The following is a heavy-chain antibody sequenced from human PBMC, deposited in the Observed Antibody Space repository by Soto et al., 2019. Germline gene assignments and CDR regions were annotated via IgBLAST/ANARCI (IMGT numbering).Heavy chain of an antibody. V-gene: IGHV3-23*01. J-gene: IGHJ4*02. CDR3: AKRFGGRVRGIRPPIDY. D-gene: IGHD3-10*01. CDR1: GFTFSSYA. CDR2: ISGSGGST. Sequence: VQLLESGGGLVQPGGSLRLSCAASGFTFSSYAMSWVRQAPGKGLEWVSAISGSGGSTYYADSVKGRFTISRDNSKNTLYLQMNSLRAEDTAVYYCAKRFGGRVRGIRPPIDYWGQGTLVTVSS.